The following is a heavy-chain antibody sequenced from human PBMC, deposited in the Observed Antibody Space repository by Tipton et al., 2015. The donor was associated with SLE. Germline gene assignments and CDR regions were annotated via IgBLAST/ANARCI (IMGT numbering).Heavy chain of an antibody. V-gene: IGHV4-4*07. CDR3: ARDGGVSPLDV. CDR1: GGSISTYY. J-gene: IGHJ3*01. D-gene: IGHD2-8*02. Sequence: TLSLTCAVSGGSISTYYWSWIRLPAGKGLEWIGRVSTTGNNNNNPSLKSRVTMSVDTSKNQVSLKLASVTAADTAVYYCARDGGVSPLDVWGQGTSVVVSS. CDR2: VSTTGNN.